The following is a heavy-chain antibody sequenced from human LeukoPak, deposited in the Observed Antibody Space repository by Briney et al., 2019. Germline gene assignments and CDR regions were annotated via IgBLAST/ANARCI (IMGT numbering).Heavy chain of an antibody. CDR3: AKGGPGAFDF. J-gene: IGHJ3*01. Sequence: GGSLRLSCAASGFAFSRNDMFWVRQAPGKGLEWVSCISGSSGATYYADSVRGRFAISRDNSKNTVFLQMNSLRAEDTAIYYCAKGGPGAFDFWGQGTMVTVSS. CDR1: GFAFSRND. D-gene: IGHD2-15*01. CDR2: ISGSSGAT. V-gene: IGHV3-23*01.